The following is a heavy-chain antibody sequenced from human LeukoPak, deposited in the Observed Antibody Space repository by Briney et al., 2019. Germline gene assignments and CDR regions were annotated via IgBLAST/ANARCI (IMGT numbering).Heavy chain of an antibody. D-gene: IGHD3-10*01. J-gene: IGHJ5*02. CDR1: GGSLSNYY. CDR3: ARGPASGSDFAWFDP. CDR2: INHSGST. Sequence: SETLSLTCAVYGGSLSNYYWSWLRQPPGKGLEWIGEINHSGSTKFNPSLESRVTILVDMSKSQFFLELRSVTAADTAVYYCARGPASGSDFAWFDPWGQGTLVTVSS. V-gene: IGHV4-34*01.